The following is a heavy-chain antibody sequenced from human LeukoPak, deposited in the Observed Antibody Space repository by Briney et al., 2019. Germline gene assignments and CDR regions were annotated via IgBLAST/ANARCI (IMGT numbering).Heavy chain of an antibody. Sequence: SGGSLRLSCAAFGFTFSSHSMNWVRQTPGKGLEWVSYISSGSSARYYADSVKGRFTISRDDARNSLYLQMNSLRAEDTAVYYCARMSGSRLPGYWGQGTLVTVSS. CDR1: GFTFSSHS. CDR3: ARMSGSRLPGY. V-gene: IGHV3-48*01. D-gene: IGHD3-3*01. J-gene: IGHJ4*02. CDR2: ISSGSSAR.